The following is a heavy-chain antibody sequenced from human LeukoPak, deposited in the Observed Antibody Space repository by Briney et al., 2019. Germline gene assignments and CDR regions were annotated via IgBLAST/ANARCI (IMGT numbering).Heavy chain of an antibody. CDR2: ISYDGSKQ. V-gene: IGHV3-30*03. Sequence: PGGSLRLSCAASGFTLTNHGLHWVRQAPGKGLEWVTFISYDGSKQYYADSVKGRFTISRDNSKNTMFLQMNSLRAEDTAVYYCARDLESITGTIGYYYGLDVWGRGTTVTVSS. D-gene: IGHD1-20*01. CDR3: ARDLESITGTIGYYYGLDV. J-gene: IGHJ6*01. CDR1: GFTLTNHG.